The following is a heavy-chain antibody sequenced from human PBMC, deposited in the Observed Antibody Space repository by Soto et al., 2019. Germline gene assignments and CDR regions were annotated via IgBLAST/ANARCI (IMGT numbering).Heavy chain of an antibody. Sequence: PGGSLRLSCAASGFTFSSYGMHWVRQAPGKGLEWVAVIWYDGSHKYYADSVKGRFTISRDNSKNTLYLRMDSLRAEDTALYYCARGSVDWLVRYYFDYWGQGTLVTVSS. V-gene: IGHV3-33*01. CDR1: GFTFSSYG. J-gene: IGHJ4*02. CDR3: ARGSVDWLVRYYFDY. CDR2: IWYDGSHK. D-gene: IGHD3-9*01.